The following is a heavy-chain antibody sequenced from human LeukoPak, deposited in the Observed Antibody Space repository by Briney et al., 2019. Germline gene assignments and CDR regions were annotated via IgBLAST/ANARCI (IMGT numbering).Heavy chain of an antibody. Sequence: GGSLRLSCAASGFTFDDYAMHWVRQAPGKGLEWVSGICWNSGSIGYADSVKGRFTISRDHAKNSLYLQMNSLRAEDMALYYCAKDRVAVATPLSAFDIWGQGTMVTVSS. D-gene: IGHD6-19*01. J-gene: IGHJ3*02. V-gene: IGHV3-9*03. CDR1: GFTFDDYA. CDR3: AKDRVAVATPLSAFDI. CDR2: ICWNSGSI.